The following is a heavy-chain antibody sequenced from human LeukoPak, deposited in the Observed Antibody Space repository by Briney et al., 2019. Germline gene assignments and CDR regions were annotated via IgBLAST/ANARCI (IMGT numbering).Heavy chain of an antibody. J-gene: IGHJ6*02. Sequence: SETLSLTCTVSGGSISSYYWSWIRQPPGKGLEWIGYIYYSGSTNYNPPLKSRVTISVDTSKNQFSLKLSSVTAADTAVYYCARVRPWIQDGMDVWGQGTTVTVSS. D-gene: IGHD5-18*01. V-gene: IGHV4-59*01. CDR3: ARVRPWIQDGMDV. CDR1: GGSISSYY. CDR2: IYYSGST.